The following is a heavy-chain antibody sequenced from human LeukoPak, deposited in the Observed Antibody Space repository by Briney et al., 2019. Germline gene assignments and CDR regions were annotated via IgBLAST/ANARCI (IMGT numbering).Heavy chain of an antibody. J-gene: IGHJ4*02. CDR1: GGSLSSRSYY. V-gene: IGHV4-39*01. CDR3: AREEGITMVRDRFDY. CDR2: IYHSGST. D-gene: IGHD3-10*01. Sequence: SETLSLTCTVSGGSLSSRSYYWGWIRQPPGKGLEWIGSIYHSGSTYYNTSLKSRVTISVYKSKNQFSLKLSSVTAADTAVYYCAREEGITMVRDRFDYWGQGTLVTVSS.